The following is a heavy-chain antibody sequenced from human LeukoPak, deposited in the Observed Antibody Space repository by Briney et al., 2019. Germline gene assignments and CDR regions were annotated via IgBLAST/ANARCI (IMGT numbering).Heavy chain of an antibody. D-gene: IGHD1-1*01. J-gene: IGHJ2*01. Sequence: GGSLRLSCAASGFTFSSYWMDWVRQAPGKGREWVANIKQGGSENYYVDSVKGRFTIARDNAKNSLYLQMNSLRVADMAVYECARGVHWWYFDLWGRGTLATVPS. CDR2: IKQGGSEN. CDR3: ARGVHWWYFDL. V-gene: IGHV3-7*01. CDR1: GFTFSSYW.